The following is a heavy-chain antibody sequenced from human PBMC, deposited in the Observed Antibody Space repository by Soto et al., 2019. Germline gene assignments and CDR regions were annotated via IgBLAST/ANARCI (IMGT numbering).Heavy chain of an antibody. J-gene: IGHJ4*02. D-gene: IGHD3-3*01. CDR2: IYYSGST. V-gene: IGHV4-31*03. CDR3: ARAGVDTIFGVVNVDY. CDR1: GGSISSGGYY. Sequence: SETLSLTCTVSGGSISSGGYYWSWIRQHPGKGLEWIGYIYYSGSTYYNPSLKSRVTISVDTSKNQFSLKLSSVTAADTAVYYCARAGVDTIFGVVNVDYWGQGTLVTVSS.